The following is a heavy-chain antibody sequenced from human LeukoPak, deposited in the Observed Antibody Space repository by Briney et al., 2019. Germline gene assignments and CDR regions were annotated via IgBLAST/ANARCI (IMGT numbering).Heavy chain of an antibody. CDR3: AKSNSHGYGSSWYDY. CDR2: IYYSGST. J-gene: IGHJ4*02. V-gene: IGHV4-59*12. Sequence: SETLSLTCTVSGGSISSYYWSWIRQPPGKGLEWIGYIYYSGSTNYNPSLKSRVTISVDTSKNQFSLKLSSVTAADTAVYYCAKSNSHGYGSSWYDYWGQGTLVTVSS. CDR1: GGSISSYY. D-gene: IGHD6-13*01.